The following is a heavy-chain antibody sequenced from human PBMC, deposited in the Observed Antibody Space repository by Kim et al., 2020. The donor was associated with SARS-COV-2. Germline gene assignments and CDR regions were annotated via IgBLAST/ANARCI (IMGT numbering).Heavy chain of an antibody. V-gene: IGHV1-8*01. Sequence: ASVKVSCKASGYTFTSYDINWVRQATGQGLEWMGWMNPNSGNTGYAQKFQGRVTMTRNTSISTAYMELGSLRSEDTAVYYCAVWLETNYYYYGMDVWGQGTTVTVSS. CDR2: MNPNSGNT. CDR1: GYTFTSYD. CDR3: AVWLETNYYYYGMDV. D-gene: IGHD6-19*01. J-gene: IGHJ6*02.